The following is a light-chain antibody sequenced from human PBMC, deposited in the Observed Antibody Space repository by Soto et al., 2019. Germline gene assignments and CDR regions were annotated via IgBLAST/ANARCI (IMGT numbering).Light chain of an antibody. CDR3: QQYSSYPWT. J-gene: IGKJ1*01. V-gene: IGKV1-5*03. Sequence: DIQMTQSPSTLSASIGDRVTITCRASQYMSDWLAWYQQKPGKVPKLLISKASYLESGLPLRFSGSGSGRGCTLSIRSLQPDDFATYYGQQYSSYPWTFGQGTKVEVK. CDR1: QYMSDW. CDR2: KAS.